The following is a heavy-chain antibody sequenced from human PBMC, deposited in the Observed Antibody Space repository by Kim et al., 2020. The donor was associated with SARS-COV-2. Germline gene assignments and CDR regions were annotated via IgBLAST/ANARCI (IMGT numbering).Heavy chain of an antibody. CDR2: INSDGSST. CDR1: GFTFSSYW. J-gene: IGHJ6*03. V-gene: IGHV3-74*01. Sequence: GGSLRLSCAASGFTFSSYWMHWVRQAPGKGLVWVSRINSDGSSTSYADSVKGRFTISRDNAKNTLYLQMNSLRAEDTAVYYCARDHHGDFWSGSGYYYYYYMDVWGKGTTVTVSS. D-gene: IGHD3-3*01. CDR3: ARDHHGDFWSGSGYYYYYYMDV.